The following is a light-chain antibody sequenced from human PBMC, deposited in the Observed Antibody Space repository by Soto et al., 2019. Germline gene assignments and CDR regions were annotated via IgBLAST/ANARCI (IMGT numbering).Light chain of an antibody. Sequence: QSVLTQPPSVSGAPGQRVTIPCTGTSSNIGSNTVNWYQQLPGTAPTLLIHANNQRPSGVPDRFSGSKSGTSASLAISWLQSEEADYYCAAWDDSLNGYVFGTGTKVTVL. V-gene: IGLV1-44*01. CDR2: ANN. CDR3: AAWDDSLNGYV. J-gene: IGLJ1*01. CDR1: SSNIGSNT.